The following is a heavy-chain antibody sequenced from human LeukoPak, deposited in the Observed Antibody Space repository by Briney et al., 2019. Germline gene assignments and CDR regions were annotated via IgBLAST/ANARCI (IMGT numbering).Heavy chain of an antibody. CDR3: ARALDFGIPFDY. Sequence: PSETLSLTCTVSGGSISSGDYYWSWIRQPPGKGLEWIGYIYYSGSTYYNPSLKSRVTISVDTSKNQFSLKLSSVTAADTAVYYCARALDFGIPFDYWGQGTLVTVSS. CDR2: IYYSGST. CDR1: GGSISSGDYY. J-gene: IGHJ4*02. V-gene: IGHV4-30-4*01. D-gene: IGHD3-16*01.